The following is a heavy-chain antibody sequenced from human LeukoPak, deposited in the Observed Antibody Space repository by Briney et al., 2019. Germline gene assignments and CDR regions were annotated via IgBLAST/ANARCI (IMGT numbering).Heavy chain of an antibody. V-gene: IGHV1-46*01. Sequence: GASVKVSCKASGYTFTSYYMHWVRQAPGQGLEWMGIINPSGGSTSYAQKFQGRVTMTRDTSTSTVYMELRSLRSDDTAVYYCARVARWLQPESDFDYWGQGTLVTVSS. CDR2: INPSGGST. CDR1: GYTFTSYY. J-gene: IGHJ4*02. D-gene: IGHD5-24*01. CDR3: ARVARWLQPESDFDY.